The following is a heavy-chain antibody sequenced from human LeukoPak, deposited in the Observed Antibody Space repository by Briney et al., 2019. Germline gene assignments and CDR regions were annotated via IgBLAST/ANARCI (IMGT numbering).Heavy chain of an antibody. CDR3: ARDGYVSGSYYYYFDY. J-gene: IGHJ4*02. Sequence: GASVKVSCKASGGTFSSYAISWVRQAPGQGLEWMGGIIPIFGTANYAQKFQGRVTITADKSTSTAYMELSSLRSEDTAVYYCARDGYVSGSYYYYFDYWGQGTLVTVSS. CDR2: IIPIFGTA. CDR1: GGTFSSYA. V-gene: IGHV1-69*06. D-gene: IGHD1-26*01.